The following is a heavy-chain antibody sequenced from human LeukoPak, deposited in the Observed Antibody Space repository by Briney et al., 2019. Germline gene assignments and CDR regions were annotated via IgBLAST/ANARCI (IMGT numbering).Heavy chain of an antibody. CDR2: ISDSGGRT. J-gene: IGHJ4*02. CDR1: GITLSNYG. Sequence: GSLRLSCAVSGITLSNYGMSWVRQAPGKGLEWVAGISDSGGRTNYADSVKGRFTISRDNPKNTLYLQMNSLRPEDTAVYFCAKRGVVIRVIIVGFHKEAYYFDYWGQGTLVTVSS. D-gene: IGHD3-3*01. V-gene: IGHV3-23*01. CDR3: AKRGVVIRVIIVGFHKEAYYFDY.